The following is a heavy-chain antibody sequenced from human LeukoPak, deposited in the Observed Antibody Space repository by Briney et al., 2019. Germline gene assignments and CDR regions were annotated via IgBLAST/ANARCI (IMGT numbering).Heavy chain of an antibody. CDR3: ATSAASGSLGFGF. V-gene: IGHV5-51*01. J-gene: IGHJ4*02. CDR2: IYPGDSDT. D-gene: IGHD3-10*01. CDR1: GYRFTTYW. Sequence: GESLKISCKGSGYRFTTYWIGWVRQMPGKGLEWMGIIYPGDSDTRYRPSFQGQVTISADKSISTAYLQWSSLKASDTAMYYCATSAASGSLGFGFWGQGTLVTVSS.